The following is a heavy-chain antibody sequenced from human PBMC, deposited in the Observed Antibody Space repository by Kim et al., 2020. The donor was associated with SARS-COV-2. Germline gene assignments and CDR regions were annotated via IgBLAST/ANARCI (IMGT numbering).Heavy chain of an antibody. J-gene: IGHJ1*01. Sequence: WGSLRLSCAASGFTFSSYSLNWVRQAPGKGLEWVSSISSSSSYIYYADSSKGRFTISRDNAKNSLYLQMNSLRAEDTAVYYCSRDPVSNTSVYYSDYFQ. CDR3: SRDPVSNTSVYYSDYFQ. D-gene: IGHD3-22*01. CDR2: ISSSSSYI. V-gene: IGHV3-21*01. CDR1: GFTFSSYS.